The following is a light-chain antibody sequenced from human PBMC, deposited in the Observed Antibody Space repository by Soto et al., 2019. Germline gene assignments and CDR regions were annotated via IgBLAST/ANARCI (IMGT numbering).Light chain of an antibody. V-gene: IGLV1-47*01. Sequence: SVLTQPPSASGTPRQRGTISFSGSSSNIGSNYVYWYQQLPGTAPKLLIYRNNQRPSGVPDRFSGSKSGTSASLAISGLRSEDEADYYCAAWDDSLKVFGTGTKVTVL. CDR3: AAWDDSLKV. CDR1: SSNIGSNY. J-gene: IGLJ1*01. CDR2: RNN.